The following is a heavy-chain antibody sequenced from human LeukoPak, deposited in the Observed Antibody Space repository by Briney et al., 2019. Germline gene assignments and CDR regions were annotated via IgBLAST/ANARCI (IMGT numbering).Heavy chain of an antibody. Sequence: PGASVKVSCKASGYTFTSYYMHWVRQAPGQGLEWMGIINPSGGSTSYAQKFQGRVTMTRDTSTSTVYMELSSLRSEDTAVYYCARDLGCSGGSCYYGMDVWGQGTTVTVSS. V-gene: IGHV1-46*01. J-gene: IGHJ6*02. CDR1: GYTFTSYY. CDR2: INPSGGST. CDR3: ARDLGCSGGSCYYGMDV. D-gene: IGHD2-15*01.